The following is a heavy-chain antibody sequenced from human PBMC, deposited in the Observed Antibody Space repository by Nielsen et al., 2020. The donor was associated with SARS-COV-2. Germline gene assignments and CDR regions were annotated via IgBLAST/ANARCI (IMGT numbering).Heavy chain of an antibody. D-gene: IGHD6-13*01. V-gene: IGHV3-23*01. CDR2: ISGAGGSTT. CDR3: ARDRNIAATDPFFDY. CDR1: GFTFSSHA. Sequence: GESLKISCAASGFTFSSHAMAWVRHTPGGGLEGVSGISGAGGSTTLYADSVRGRFTISGDDSKNTLYLQMTSLRAEDTAVYYCARDRNIAATDPFFDYWGRGTLVTVSS. J-gene: IGHJ4*02.